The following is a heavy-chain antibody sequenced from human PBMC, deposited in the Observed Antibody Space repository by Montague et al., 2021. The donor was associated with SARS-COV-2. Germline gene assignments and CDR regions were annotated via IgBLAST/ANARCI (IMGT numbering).Heavy chain of an antibody. CDR1: GDSMNNYY. CDR2: INYSGST. V-gene: IGHV4-59*01. CDR3: ARAPIYRSSWYAYLDY. D-gene: IGHD6-13*01. J-gene: IGHJ4*02. Sequence: SETLSLTCTVSGDSMNNYYWSWIRQPPGKGLEWIGYINYSGSTHYNPSLQSRVTLSKDTSKNQFSLRLTSVTAADTAMYFCARAPIYRSSWYAYLDYWGQGTLVTVSS.